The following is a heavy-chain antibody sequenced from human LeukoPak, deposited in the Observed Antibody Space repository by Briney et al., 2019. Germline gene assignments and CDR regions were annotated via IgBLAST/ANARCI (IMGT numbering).Heavy chain of an antibody. J-gene: IGHJ3*02. CDR1: GGSISSYY. V-gene: IGHV4-4*07. Sequence: PSETLSLTCTVSGGSISSYYWSWIRQPAGKGLEWIGRIYTSGSTNYNPSLKSRVTMSVDTSKNQFSLKLSPVTAADTAVYYCAKERVALLRLGELTDAFDIWGQGTMVTVSS. CDR2: IYTSGST. D-gene: IGHD3-16*01. CDR3: AKERVALLRLGELTDAFDI.